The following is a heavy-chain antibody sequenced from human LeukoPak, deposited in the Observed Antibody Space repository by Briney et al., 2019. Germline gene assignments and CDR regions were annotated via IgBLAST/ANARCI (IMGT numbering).Heavy chain of an antibody. V-gene: IGHV1-18*01. CDR1: GYTFTIYG. Sequence: GASVNVSSTASGYTFTIYGISGVRQAPGQGLEWMGWISAYNGNTNYAQKLQGSVTMTTDTSTSIAYMEVRSLRSDDTAVYYCARHGPPGGSWPEYFQHWGQGTPVIVSS. CDR3: ARHGPPGGSWPEYFQH. CDR2: ISAYNGNT. J-gene: IGHJ1*01. D-gene: IGHD6-13*01.